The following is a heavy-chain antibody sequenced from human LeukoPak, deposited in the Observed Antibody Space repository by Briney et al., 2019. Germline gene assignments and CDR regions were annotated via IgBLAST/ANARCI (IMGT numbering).Heavy chain of an antibody. CDR3: AKSLNEETVTIPDAFDI. J-gene: IGHJ3*02. V-gene: IGHV3-23*01. Sequence: PGGSLRLSCAASGFIFSTYVMSWVRQAPGKGLEWVSSISGSGGRTYDADSVKGRFTISRDNSRNRLYLQINSLRAEDTAVYYCAKSLNEETVTIPDAFDIWGQGTMVTVSS. CDR2: ISGSGGRT. CDR1: GFIFSTYV. D-gene: IGHD5-24*01.